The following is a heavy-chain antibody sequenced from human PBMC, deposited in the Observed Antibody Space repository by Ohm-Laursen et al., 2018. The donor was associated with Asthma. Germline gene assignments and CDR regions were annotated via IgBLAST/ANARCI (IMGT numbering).Heavy chain of an antibody. V-gene: IGHV3-7*01. CDR3: ARCRKKVDHEGAY. D-gene: IGHD1-14*01. CDR1: GFTFSTYW. CDR2: TNEDGSEI. Sequence: SLRLSCAASGFTFSTYWMSWVRQAPGKGLEWVANTNEDGSEIYYVDSVKGRFTISRDNAKNSLYLQMNSLRVEDTAVYYCARCRKKVDHEGAYWGQGILVTVSS. J-gene: IGHJ4*02.